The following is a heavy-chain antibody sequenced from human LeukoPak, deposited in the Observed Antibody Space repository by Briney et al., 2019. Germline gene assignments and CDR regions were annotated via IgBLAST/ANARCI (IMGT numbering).Heavy chain of an antibody. J-gene: IGHJ4*02. V-gene: IGHV4-34*01. D-gene: IGHD6-25*01. CDR2: VNHSGST. CDR1: GGSFSGYY. Sequence: SETLSLTCAVYGGSFSGYYWSWIRQPPGKGLEWIGEVNHSGSTNYNPSLKSRVTISVDTSKNQFSLKLSSVTAADTAVYYCARGRSGWGQGTLVTVSS. CDR3: ARGRSG.